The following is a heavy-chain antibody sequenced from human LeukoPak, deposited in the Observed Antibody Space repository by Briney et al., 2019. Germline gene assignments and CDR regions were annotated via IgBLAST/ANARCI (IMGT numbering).Heavy chain of an antibody. J-gene: IGHJ5*02. CDR1: GFTFSSYS. Sequence: GGSLRLSCAASGFTFSSYSMNWVRQAPGKGLEWVSSISSSSSYIYYADSVKGRFTISRDNAKNSLYLQMNSLRAEDTAVYYCARGLDYYDSSGDWFDPWGQGTLVTVSS. CDR2: ISSSSSYI. V-gene: IGHV3-21*01. CDR3: ARGLDYYDSSGDWFDP. D-gene: IGHD3-22*01.